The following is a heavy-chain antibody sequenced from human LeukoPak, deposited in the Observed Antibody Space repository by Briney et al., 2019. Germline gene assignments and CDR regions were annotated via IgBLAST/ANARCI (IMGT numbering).Heavy chain of an antibody. D-gene: IGHD3-22*01. V-gene: IGHV3-21*01. Sequence: PGGSLRLSCAASGFIFSTYSMNWVRQAPGKGLEWVSSITKGSSYIYYADSVKGRFTIARDNAKNSLYLQMNSLRADDTAVYYCARHVVAVGFDYWGRGTLVTVSS. CDR1: GFIFSTYS. CDR2: ITKGSSYI. J-gene: IGHJ4*02. CDR3: ARHVVAVGFDY.